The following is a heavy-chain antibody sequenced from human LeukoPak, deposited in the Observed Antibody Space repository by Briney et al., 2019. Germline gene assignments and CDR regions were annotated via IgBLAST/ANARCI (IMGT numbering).Heavy chain of an antibody. Sequence: GGSLRLSCAVSGFTFSSYSMNWVRQAPGKGLEWVSSISSTSSYIYYADSVKGRFTISRDNAKNSLYLQMNSLRAEGTAVYYCARDLEDPLAFYYYYMDVWGKGTTVTVSS. D-gene: IGHD1-1*01. CDR2: ISSTSSYI. CDR3: ARDLEDPLAFYYYYMDV. V-gene: IGHV3-21*01. CDR1: GFTFSSYS. J-gene: IGHJ6*03.